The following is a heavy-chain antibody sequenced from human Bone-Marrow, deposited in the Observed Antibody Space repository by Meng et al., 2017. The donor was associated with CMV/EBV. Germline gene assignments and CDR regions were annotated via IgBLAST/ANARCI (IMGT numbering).Heavy chain of an antibody. V-gene: IGHV1-8*01. Sequence: ASVKVSCKASGYTFIYYDIFWVRQASGQGLEWVGWMNPNRGNTAYAQKFQGRVTMTRDTSTSTAYMELRSLRSDDTAVYYCASDGSGSYYYYYGMDVWGQGTTVTVSS. CDR2: MNPNRGNT. CDR1: GYTFIYYD. D-gene: IGHD3-10*01. CDR3: ASDGSGSYYYYYGMDV. J-gene: IGHJ6*02.